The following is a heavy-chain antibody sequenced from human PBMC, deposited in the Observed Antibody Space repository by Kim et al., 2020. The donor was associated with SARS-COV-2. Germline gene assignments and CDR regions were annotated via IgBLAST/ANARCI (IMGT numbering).Heavy chain of an antibody. J-gene: IGHJ3*02. CDR3: ARAGASIAAAPGLFDI. Sequence: SETLSLTCTVSGGSISSGGYYWSWIRQHPGKGLEWIGYIYYSGSTYYNPSLKSRVTISVDTSKNQFSLKLSSVTAADTAVYYCARAGASIAAAPGLFDIWGQGTMVTVSS. D-gene: IGHD6-13*01. CDR1: GGSISSGGYY. V-gene: IGHV4-31*03. CDR2: IYYSGST.